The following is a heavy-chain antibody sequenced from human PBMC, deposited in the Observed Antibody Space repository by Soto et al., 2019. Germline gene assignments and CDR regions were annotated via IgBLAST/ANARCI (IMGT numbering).Heavy chain of an antibody. D-gene: IGHD3-16*01. CDR3: ARSEPYLGV. V-gene: IGHV1-69*01. CDR1: RDTFNKYA. CDR2: IIPIFSSR. Sequence: QVQLVQSGAEVNKPGSSVKFSCKTSRDTFNKYAFNWVRQAPGQGLEWMGWIIPIFSSRNYAEEFQGRVTITAEDSTSTDYMALRRVRFVDTAVYYCARSEPYLGVWGQGTTVTVAS. J-gene: IGHJ6*02.